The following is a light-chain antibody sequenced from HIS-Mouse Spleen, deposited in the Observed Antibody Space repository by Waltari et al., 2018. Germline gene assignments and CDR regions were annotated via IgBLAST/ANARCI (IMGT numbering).Light chain of an antibody. J-gene: IGLJ3*02. V-gene: IGLV2-23*03. Sequence: QSALTQPASVSGSPGQSITISCPGTSSDVGSYTLVSWYQQHPGKAPKLMIYEGSKRPSGVSNRFSGSKSGNTASLTSSGLQAEDEADYYCCSYAGSSTFEVFGGGTKLTVL. CDR1: SSDVGSYTL. CDR2: EGS. CDR3: CSYAGSSTFEV.